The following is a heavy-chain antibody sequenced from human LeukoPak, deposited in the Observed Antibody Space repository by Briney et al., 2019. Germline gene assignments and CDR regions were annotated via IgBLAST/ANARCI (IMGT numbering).Heavy chain of an antibody. CDR2: IKQDGSEK. J-gene: IGHJ4*02. V-gene: IGHV3-7*03. CDR1: GFTFSSYA. CDR3: ARAGHRRGVRGVIDY. Sequence: PGGSLRLSCAASGFTFSSYAMSWVRQAPGKGLEWVANIKQDGSEKYYVDSVKGRFTISRDNSKNTPYLQMNSLRAEDTAVYYCARAGHRRGVRGVIDYWGQGTLVTVSS. D-gene: IGHD3-10*01.